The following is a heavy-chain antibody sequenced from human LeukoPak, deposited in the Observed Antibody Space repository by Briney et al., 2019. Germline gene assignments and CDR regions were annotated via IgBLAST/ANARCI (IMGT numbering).Heavy chain of an antibody. V-gene: IGHV4-39*07. J-gene: IGHJ5*02. CDR2: IYYSGST. CDR3: ARDYELERRESSGFWFDP. CDR1: GGSISSYY. Sequence: PSETLSLTCTVSGGSISSYYWSWIRQPPGKGLEWIGSIYYSGSTYYNPSLKSRVTISVDTSKNQFSLKLSSVTAADTAVYYCARDYELERRESSGFWFDPWGQGTLVTVSS. D-gene: IGHD1-1*01.